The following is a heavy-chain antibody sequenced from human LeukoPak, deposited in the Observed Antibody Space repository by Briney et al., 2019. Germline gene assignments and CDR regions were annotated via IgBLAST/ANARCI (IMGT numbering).Heavy chain of an antibody. CDR3: AREPDNYDILDAFDI. V-gene: IGHV3-23*01. CDR1: GFTLSNYP. D-gene: IGHD3-9*01. J-gene: IGHJ3*02. Sequence: GGSLRLSCAASGFTLSNYPMGWVRQAPVKGLEWLSAIGEEKSGSWTKSADSVKGRFTISRDNSENTLYLQMNSLRAEDTAVYYCAREPDNYDILDAFDIWGQGTMVTVSS. CDR2: IGEEKSGSWT.